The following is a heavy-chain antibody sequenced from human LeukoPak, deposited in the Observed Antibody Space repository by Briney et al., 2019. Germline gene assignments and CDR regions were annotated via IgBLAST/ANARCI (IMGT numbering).Heavy chain of an antibody. D-gene: IGHD2-15*01. V-gene: IGHV1-69*13. CDR1: GGTFSSYA. Sequence: SVKVSCKASGGTFSSYAISWVRQAPGQGLEWMGGIIPIFGTANYAQKFRGRVTITADESTSTAYMELSSLRSEDTAVYYCASTLGRLRNWFDPWGQGTLVTVSS. J-gene: IGHJ5*02. CDR3: ASTLGRLRNWFDP. CDR2: IIPIFGTA.